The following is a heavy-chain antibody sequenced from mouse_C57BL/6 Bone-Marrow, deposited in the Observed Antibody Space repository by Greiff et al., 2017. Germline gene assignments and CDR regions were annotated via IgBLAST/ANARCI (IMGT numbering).Heavy chain of an antibody. CDR3: AYYSYFDY. D-gene: IGHD2-12*01. V-gene: IGHV1S81*02. CDR1: GYTFTSYW. CDR2: INPSNGRT. J-gene: IGHJ2*01. Sequence: QVQLKQPGAELVKPGASVKLSCKASGYTFTSYWMHWVKQRPGHGLEWIGEINPSNGRTHFNEKFTSKATLTGDKSSSTAYMQLSDLTAEDSSVYYCAYYSYFDYWGQGTTLTVSS.